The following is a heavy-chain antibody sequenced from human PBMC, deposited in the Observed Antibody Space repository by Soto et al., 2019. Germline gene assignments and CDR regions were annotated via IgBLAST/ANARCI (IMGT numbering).Heavy chain of an antibody. CDR2: IYSGDST. D-gene: IGHD3-22*01. CDR3: ARDRVESGYPEYFQH. CDR1: GFTVSSNS. Sequence: EVQLVESGGGLIQPGGSLRLSCAASGFTVSSNSMSWVRQAPGKGLEWVSVIYSGDSTYYADSVKGRFTISRDNSKNTLYLQMNSLRAEDTAVYYCARDRVESGYPEYFQHWGQGTLVTVSS. V-gene: IGHV3-53*01. J-gene: IGHJ1*01.